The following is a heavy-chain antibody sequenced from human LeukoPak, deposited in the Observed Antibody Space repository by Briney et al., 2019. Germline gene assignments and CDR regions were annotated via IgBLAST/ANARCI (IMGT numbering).Heavy chain of an antibody. J-gene: IGHJ6*04. CDR3: ARDVSNWNDEDYYYGMDV. CDR1: GGTFSSYA. V-gene: IGHV1-69*06. D-gene: IGHD1-1*01. Sequence: ASVTVSCMASGGTFSSYAISWVRQAPGQGLEWMGGIIPIFGTANYAQKFQGRVTITADKSTSTAYMELSRLRSEDTAVYYCARDVSNWNDEDYYYGMDVWGKGTTVTVSS. CDR2: IIPIFGTA.